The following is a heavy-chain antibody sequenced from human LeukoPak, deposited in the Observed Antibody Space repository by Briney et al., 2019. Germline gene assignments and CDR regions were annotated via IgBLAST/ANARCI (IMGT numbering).Heavy chain of an antibody. CDR1: GFTFSNAW. V-gene: IGHV3-15*07. D-gene: IGHD3-22*01. J-gene: IGHJ4*02. Sequence: GGSLRLSCAASGFTFSNAWMNWVRQAPGKGLEWVGRIKSKTDGGTTDYAAPVKGRFTISRNDSKNTLYLQMNSLKTEDTAVYYCTTDYYDSSGYYYGFDYWGQGTLVTVSS. CDR2: IKSKTDGGTT. CDR3: TTDYYDSSGYYYGFDY.